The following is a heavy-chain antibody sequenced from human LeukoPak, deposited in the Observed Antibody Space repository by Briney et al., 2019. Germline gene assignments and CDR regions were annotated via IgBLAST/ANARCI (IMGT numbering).Heavy chain of an antibody. CDR2: IYYSGST. CDR1: GGSISSYY. Sequence: PSETLSLTCTVSGGSISSYYWGWIRQPPGQGLEWIGSIYYSGSTYYNPSLKSRVTISVDTSKNQFSLKLSSVTAADTAVYYCASHSGDSALWDYWGQGTLVTVSS. CDR3: ASHSGDSALWDY. V-gene: IGHV4-39*01. D-gene: IGHD2-21*02. J-gene: IGHJ4*02.